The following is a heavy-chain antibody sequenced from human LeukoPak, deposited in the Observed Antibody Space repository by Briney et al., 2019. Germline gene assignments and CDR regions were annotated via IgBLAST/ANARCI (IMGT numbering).Heavy chain of an antibody. D-gene: IGHD2-15*01. CDR1: GGSISSSSYY. Sequence: SETLSLTCTVSGGSISSSSYYWGWIRQPPGKGLEWIGSIYYSGSTYYNPPLKSRVTISVDTSKNQFSLKLSSVTAADTAVYYCARDFGYCSGGSCPRGPHFDYWGQGTLVTVSS. CDR3: ARDFGYCSGGSCPRGPHFDY. V-gene: IGHV4-39*07. CDR2: IYYSGST. J-gene: IGHJ4*02.